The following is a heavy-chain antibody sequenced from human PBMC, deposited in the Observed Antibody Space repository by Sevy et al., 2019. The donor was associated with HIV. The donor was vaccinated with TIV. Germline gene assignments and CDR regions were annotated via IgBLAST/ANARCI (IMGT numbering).Heavy chain of an antibody. V-gene: IGHV3-7*03. Sequence: GGSLRLSCAASGFTFSSYWMSWVRQAPGKGLEWVANIKQDGSEKYYVDSVKDRFTISRDNAKNSLYLQMNSLRAEDTAVYYCAREGNIAVAGTHGMDVWGQGTTVTVSS. J-gene: IGHJ6*02. CDR2: IKQDGSEK. D-gene: IGHD6-19*01. CDR1: GFTFSSYW. CDR3: AREGNIAVAGTHGMDV.